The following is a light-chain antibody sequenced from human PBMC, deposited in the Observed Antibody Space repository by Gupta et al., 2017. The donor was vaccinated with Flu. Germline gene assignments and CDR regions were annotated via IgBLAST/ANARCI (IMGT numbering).Light chain of an antibody. V-gene: IGKV1-39*01. Sequence: PSSLSASVGDRVIITYRASQSITTYLSWYRQKPGEAPKLLIYAASSLQSGVPSRFSGSGSGTEFTLTISALQPEDFATYFCQQSYSTPRTFGPGTRVHIK. J-gene: IGKJ3*01. CDR2: AAS. CDR1: QSITTY. CDR3: QQSYSTPRT.